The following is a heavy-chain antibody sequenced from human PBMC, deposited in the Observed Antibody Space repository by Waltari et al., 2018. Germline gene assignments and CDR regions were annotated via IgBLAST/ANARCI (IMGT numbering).Heavy chain of an antibody. V-gene: IGHV4-4*07. CDR3: ARGGDRISASGRNAYDI. J-gene: IGHJ3*02. Sequence: QVQLQESGPGLVKPSKTLSLTCTVSGGSIRNYFWSWIRQPAGKGLGWIGRFYIGETANYNPSLKSRVAMSVDTSNNQFSLEVNSVTAADTAMYFCARGGDRISASGRNAYDIWGQGTMVIVSS. CDR1: GGSIRNYF. D-gene: IGHD2-15*01. CDR2: FYIGETA.